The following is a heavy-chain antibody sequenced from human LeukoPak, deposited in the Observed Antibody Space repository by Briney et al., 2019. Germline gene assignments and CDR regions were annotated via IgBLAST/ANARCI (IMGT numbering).Heavy chain of an antibody. CDR3: AKDSYTTTSNTVAGIFDY. J-gene: IGHJ4*02. V-gene: IGHV3-23*01. CDR1: GFTFSSYG. CDR2: ISGSGGST. D-gene: IGHD6-19*01. Sequence: GGSLRLSCAASGFTFSSYGMSWVRQAPGKGLEWVSAISGSGGSTYYADSVKGRFTISRDNSKNTLYLQMNSLRAEDTAVYYCAKDSYTTTSNTVAGIFDYWGQGTLVTVSS.